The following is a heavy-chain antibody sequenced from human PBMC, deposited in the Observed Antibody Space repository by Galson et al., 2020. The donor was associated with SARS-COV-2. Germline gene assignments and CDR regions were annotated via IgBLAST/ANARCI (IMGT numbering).Heavy chain of an antibody. CDR2: INHSGST. Sequence: SQTLSLTCAVYGGSFSGYYWSWIRQPPGKGLEWIGEINHSGSTNYNPSLKSRVTISVDTSKNQFSLKLSSVTAADTAVYYCASNQLLRPGGSDYWGQGTLVTVSS. CDR1: GGSFSGYY. CDR3: ASNQLLRPGGSDY. V-gene: IGHV4-34*01. J-gene: IGHJ4*02. D-gene: IGHD2-2*01.